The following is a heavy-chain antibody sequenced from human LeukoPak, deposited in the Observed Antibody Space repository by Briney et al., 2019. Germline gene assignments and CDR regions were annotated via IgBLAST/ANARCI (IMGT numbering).Heavy chain of an antibody. J-gene: IGHJ4*02. D-gene: IGHD3-10*01. CDR2: IYWDDDK. V-gene: IGHV2-5*08. Sequence: TLSLTCTVSGGSISSGDYYWSWIRQPPGKALEWLALIYWDDDKRYSPSLKSRLTITKDTSKNQVVLTMTNMDPVDTATYYCAHRPWFGEFRLLFDYWGQGTLVTVSS. CDR1: GGSISSGDYY. CDR3: AHRPWFGEFRLLFDY.